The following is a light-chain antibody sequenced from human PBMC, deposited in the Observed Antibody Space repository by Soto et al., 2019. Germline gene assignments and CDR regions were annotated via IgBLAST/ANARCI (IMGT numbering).Light chain of an antibody. CDR3: QTWGTGIWV. Sequence: QSVLTQSPSASASLGASVKLTCTLSSGHSSYAIAWHQQQPEKGPRYLMKLNSDGSHSEGDGIPVRFSGSSSGAERYLTISSLQSEDEADYYCQTWGTGIWVFGGGTKLTVL. CDR2: LNSDGSH. CDR1: SGHSSYA. J-gene: IGLJ3*02. V-gene: IGLV4-69*01.